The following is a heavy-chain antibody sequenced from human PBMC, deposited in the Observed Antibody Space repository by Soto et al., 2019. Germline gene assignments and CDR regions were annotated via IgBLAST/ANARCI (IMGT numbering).Heavy chain of an antibody. J-gene: IGHJ6*02. CDR3: ARDLRVTIFGVVIHPYGMDV. D-gene: IGHD3-3*01. V-gene: IGHV1-69*01. CDR1: GYTFTGYY. Sequence: QVQLVQSGAEVKKPGASVKVSCKASGYTFTGYYMHWVRQAPGQGLEWMGWINPIFGTANYAQKFQGRVTITADESTSTAYMELSSLRSEDTAVYYCARDLRVTIFGVVIHPYGMDVWGQGTTVTVSS. CDR2: INPIFGTA.